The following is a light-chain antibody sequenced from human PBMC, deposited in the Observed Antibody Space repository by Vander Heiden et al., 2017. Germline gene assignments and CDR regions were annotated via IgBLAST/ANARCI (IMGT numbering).Light chain of an antibody. J-gene: IGLJ3*02. CDR2: DVT. CDR1: ISDVGAYNY. V-gene: IGLV2-14*01. Sequence: QFALTQPPSVSGSPGQSISISCTGAISDVGAYNYVSWYQQHPSKAPKLMIYDVTNRPSGVSNRFSGSKSDNTASLTISGLQAEDEADYYCTSYTSSSTWVFGGGTKLTVL. CDR3: TSYTSSSTWV.